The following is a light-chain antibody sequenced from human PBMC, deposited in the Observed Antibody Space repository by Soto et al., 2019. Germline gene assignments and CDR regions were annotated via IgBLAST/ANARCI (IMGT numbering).Light chain of an antibody. CDR1: QSFVSSSFNKDY. CDR2: WAS. Sequence: DIVVTQSLASLAVSLGERATSNCKASQSFVSSSFNKDYCTSYQQKPGQPPKLLIYWASTRESGVPGRFSGCGSETDFTLTLRGRQADEVAVHFCQRSHCAARRFGQGTHLDIK. CDR3: QRSHCAARR. V-gene: IGKV4-1*01. J-gene: IGKJ1*01.